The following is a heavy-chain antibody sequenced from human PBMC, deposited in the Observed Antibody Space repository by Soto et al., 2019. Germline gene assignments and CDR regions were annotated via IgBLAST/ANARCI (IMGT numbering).Heavy chain of an antibody. CDR2: IFSNDEK. Sequence: QVTLKESGPVLLKPTETLTLTCTVSGFSLSIAGMGVSWVRQPPGKALEWLAHIFSNDEKSYNTSLKSRLTISKDSSRGQVVLTITNMEPLDTATYYCARIPPRSGWEGFDYWGQGTLVTVSS. V-gene: IGHV2-26*01. CDR3: ARIPPRSGWEGFDY. D-gene: IGHD6-19*01. CDR1: GFSLSIAGMG. J-gene: IGHJ4*02.